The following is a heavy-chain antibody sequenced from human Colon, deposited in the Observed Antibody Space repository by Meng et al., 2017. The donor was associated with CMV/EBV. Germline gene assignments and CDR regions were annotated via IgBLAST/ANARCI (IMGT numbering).Heavy chain of an antibody. D-gene: IGHD3-22*01. CDR1: GYTFTGYY. CDR2: VDPTNGGT. V-gene: IGHV1-2*06. CDR3: TRSYYYDRNGYFYY. J-gene: IGHJ4*02. Sequence: ASGYTFTGYYIHWVRQAPGQGLEWMGRVDPTNGGTHYAQTFQGRVTMTTDTSISTAYMELRRLRSDDTAMYYCTRSYYYDRNGYFYYWGQGTLVTVSS.